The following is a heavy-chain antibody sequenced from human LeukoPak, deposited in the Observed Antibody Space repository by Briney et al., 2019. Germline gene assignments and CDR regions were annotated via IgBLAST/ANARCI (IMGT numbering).Heavy chain of an antibody. D-gene: IGHD3-10*01. J-gene: IGHJ4*02. Sequence: PGGSLRLSCAASGFTFSSYAMSWVRQAPGKGLEWVSAISCSGGSTYYADSVKGRFTISRDNSKNTLYLQMNSLRAGETAVYYCAKDLDGSGGNSAQPEFEYWGEGTLVTASS. CDR1: GFTFSSYA. CDR3: AKDLDGSGGNSAQPEFEY. CDR2: ISCSGGST. V-gene: IGHV3-23*01.